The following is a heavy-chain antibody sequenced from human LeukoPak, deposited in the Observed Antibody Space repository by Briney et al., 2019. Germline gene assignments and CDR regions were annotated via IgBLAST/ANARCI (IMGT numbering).Heavy chain of an antibody. Sequence: SETLSLTCTVSGYSISSGYYWGWIRQPPGKGLEWSGSFFHSGNTYYNPSLKSRVTISVDTSKNQFSLKLSSVTAADTAVYYCARARHGYIYGYRPNELGHFFDYWGQGTLVTVSS. CDR1: GYSISSGYY. CDR2: FFHSGNT. J-gene: IGHJ4*02. D-gene: IGHD5-18*01. V-gene: IGHV4-38-2*02. CDR3: ARARHGYIYGYRPNELGHFFDY.